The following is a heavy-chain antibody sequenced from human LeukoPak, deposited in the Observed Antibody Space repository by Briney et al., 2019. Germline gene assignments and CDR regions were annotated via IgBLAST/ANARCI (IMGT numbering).Heavy chain of an antibody. J-gene: IGHJ5*01. D-gene: IGHD6-13*01. Sequence: PGGSLRLSCAASGFTFSSYAMHWVRQAPGKGLEYVSAISSNGGSTYYANSVKGRFTISRDNSKNTLYLQMSSLRAEDTAVYYCARAYSSSWYDFWGQGTLVTVSS. CDR3: ARAYSSSWYDF. V-gene: IGHV3-64*01. CDR1: GFTFSSYA. CDR2: ISSNGGST.